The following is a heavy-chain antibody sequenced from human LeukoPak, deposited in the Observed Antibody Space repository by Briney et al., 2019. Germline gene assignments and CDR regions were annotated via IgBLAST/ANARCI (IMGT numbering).Heavy chain of an antibody. CDR2: ITKTGHDT. CDR3: ARDYSPTSGYYGFDY. V-gene: IGHV3-21*01. J-gene: IGHJ4*02. D-gene: IGHD3-22*01. Sequence: GGSLRLSCAASGCTFNGYIMNWVRQAPGKGLEWVSSITKTGHDTYYADSVRGRFTISRDNAKNALYLQMNSLSAEDTAVYYSARDYSPTSGYYGFDYWGQGTLVTVSS. CDR1: GCTFNGYI.